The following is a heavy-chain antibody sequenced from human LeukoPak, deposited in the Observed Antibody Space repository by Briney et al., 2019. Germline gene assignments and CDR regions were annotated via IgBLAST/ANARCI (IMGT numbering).Heavy chain of an antibody. CDR1: GYSISSGYY. J-gene: IGHJ4*02. V-gene: IGHV4-38-2*02. CDR2: IYHSGST. CDR3: ARAQRGVPAAPQYLGYFDY. D-gene: IGHD2-2*01. Sequence: SETLSLTCTVSGYSISSGYYWGWIRQPPGKGLEWIGSIYHSGSTYYNPSLKSRVTISVDTSKNQFSLKLSSVTAADTAVYYGARAQRGVPAAPQYLGYFDYGGQEPLVTVS.